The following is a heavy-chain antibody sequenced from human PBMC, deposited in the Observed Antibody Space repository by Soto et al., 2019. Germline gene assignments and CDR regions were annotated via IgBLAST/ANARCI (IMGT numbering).Heavy chain of an antibody. D-gene: IGHD2-21*02. CDR3: ARQYCGGDCYLAFDI. V-gene: IGHV3-53*01. CDR1: GFTVNSNY. J-gene: IGHJ3*02. Sequence: EVQVVESGGGLVQPGGSLRLACAASGFTVNSNYMSWVRQAPGKGLEWVSVIPSGSITYYADSVKGRFTISRDHSKNALFLQMNSLRAEDTAVYYCARQYCGGDCYLAFDIWGQGTLVTVSS. CDR2: IPSGSIT.